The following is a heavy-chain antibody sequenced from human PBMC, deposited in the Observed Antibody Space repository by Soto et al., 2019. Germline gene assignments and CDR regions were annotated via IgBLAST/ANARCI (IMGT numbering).Heavy chain of an antibody. D-gene: IGHD2-8*02. J-gene: IGHJ4*02. CDR1: GGAFSGYY. CDR3: AREKITGLFDY. CDR2: INHSGST. Sequence: QVQLPQWGAGLLTPSETMSLTCAVYGGAFSGYYWTWIRQPPGTGLEWIGEINHSGSTNYNPSLKSRVTISVDTSKNQFSLKLTSVTAAEPAVYYCAREKITGLFDYWGQGTLVTVSS. V-gene: IGHV4-34*01.